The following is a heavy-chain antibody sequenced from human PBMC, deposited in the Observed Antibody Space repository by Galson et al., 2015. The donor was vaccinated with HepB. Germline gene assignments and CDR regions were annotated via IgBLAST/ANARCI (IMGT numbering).Heavy chain of an antibody. CDR1: GGTFSSYA. CDR3: ATSGGGPIAVAVYYYYGMDV. CDR2: IIPIFGTA. Sequence: SVKVSCKASGGTFSSYAISWVRQAPGQGLEWMGGIIPIFGTANYAQKFQGRVTITADESTSTAYMELSSLRSEDTAVYYCATSGGGPIAVAVYYYYGMDVWGQGTTVTVSS. J-gene: IGHJ6*02. V-gene: IGHV1-69*13. D-gene: IGHD6-19*01.